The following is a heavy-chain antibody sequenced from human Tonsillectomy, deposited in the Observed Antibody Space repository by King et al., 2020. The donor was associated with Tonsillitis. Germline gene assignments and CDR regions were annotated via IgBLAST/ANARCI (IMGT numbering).Heavy chain of an antibody. D-gene: IGHD3-3*01. CDR3: ARISNDFWSGYADY. Sequence: VTLKESGPALVKPTQTLTLTCTFSGFSLSTSAMVVSWIRQPPGKALEWLALIDWEDDKYYSTSLKTRLTISKDNSKNQVVLTMTNMDPVDTATYYCARISNDFWSGYADYWGQGTLVTVSS. V-gene: IGHV2-70*01. CDR1: GFSLSTSAMV. CDR2: IDWEDDK. J-gene: IGHJ4*02.